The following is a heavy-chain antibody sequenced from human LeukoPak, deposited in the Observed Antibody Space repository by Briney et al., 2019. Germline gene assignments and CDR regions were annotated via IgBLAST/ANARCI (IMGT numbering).Heavy chain of an antibody. D-gene: IGHD5/OR15-5a*01. CDR3: ARHVSVWDGFVY. J-gene: IGHJ4*02. V-gene: IGHV4-59*08. Sequence: SETLSLTCAVSGGSINSYYWSSIRQPPGKRLEWIGYIHSTGITIYNPSLKSRVTISIDRSKNQFSLKLSSVTAADTAVYYCARHVSVWDGFVYWGQGTPVAVSS. CDR2: IHSTGIT. CDR1: GGSINSYY.